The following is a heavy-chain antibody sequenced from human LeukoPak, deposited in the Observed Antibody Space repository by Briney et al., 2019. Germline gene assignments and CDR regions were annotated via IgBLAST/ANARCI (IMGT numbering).Heavy chain of an antibody. V-gene: IGHV4-39*07. CDR1: GGSISSSSYY. CDR2: IYYSGST. CDR3: ARAGYCSGGSCYFDY. J-gene: IGHJ4*02. D-gene: IGHD2-15*01. Sequence: PSETLSLTCTVSGGSISSSSYYWGWIRQPPGKGLEWIGSIYYSGSTYYNPSLKSRVTISVDTSKNQFSLKLSSVTAADTAVYYCARAGYCSGGSCYFDYWGQGTLVTVSS.